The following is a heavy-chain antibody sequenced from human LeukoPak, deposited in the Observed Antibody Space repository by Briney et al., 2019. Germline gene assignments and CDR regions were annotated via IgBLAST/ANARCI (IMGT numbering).Heavy chain of an antibody. Sequence: PSETLSLTCAVYGGSFSGYYWSWIRQPPGKGLEWIGEINHSGSTNHNPSLKSRVTISVDTSKNQFSLKLSSVTAADTAVYYCARALSIAVAGTPYYWGQGTLVTVSS. V-gene: IGHV4-34*01. D-gene: IGHD6-19*01. CDR1: GGSFSGYY. CDR3: ARALSIAVAGTPYY. CDR2: INHSGST. J-gene: IGHJ4*02.